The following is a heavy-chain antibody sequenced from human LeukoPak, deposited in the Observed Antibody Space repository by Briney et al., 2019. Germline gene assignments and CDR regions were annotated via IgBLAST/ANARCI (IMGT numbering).Heavy chain of an antibody. V-gene: IGHV3-7*01. CDR2: IKQDGSEK. J-gene: IGHJ6*02. D-gene: IGHD3-16*01. CDR3: ARVFLGEDYYYYGMDV. Sequence: PGGSLRLSRAASGFTFSSYWMSWVRQAPGKGLEWVANIKQDGSEKYYVDSVKGRFTISRDNARNSLYLQMNSLRVEDTAVYYCARVFLGEDYYYYGMDVWGQGTTVTVSS. CDR1: GFTFSSYW.